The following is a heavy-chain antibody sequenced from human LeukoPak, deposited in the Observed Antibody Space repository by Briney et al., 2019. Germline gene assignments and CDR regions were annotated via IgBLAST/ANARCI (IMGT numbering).Heavy chain of an antibody. CDR2: MNPNSGNT. CDR1: GYTFTSYD. Sequence: ASVKVSCKASGYTFTSYDINWVRQATGRGLEWMGWMNPNSGNTGYAQKFQGRVTMTRNTSISTAYMELSSLRSEDTAVYYCARARGYSGYGLYYYYGMDVWGQGTTVTVSS. CDR3: ARARGYSGYGLYYYYGMDV. V-gene: IGHV1-8*01. D-gene: IGHD5-12*01. J-gene: IGHJ6*02.